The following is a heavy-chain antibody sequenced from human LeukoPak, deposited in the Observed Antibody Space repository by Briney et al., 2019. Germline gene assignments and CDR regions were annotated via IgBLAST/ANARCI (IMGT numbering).Heavy chain of an antibody. Sequence: PGGSLRLSCAASGFTFSSSSMHWVRQTPGKGLVWVSRINSDGSDTTYADSVKGRFTISRDNSKNTLYLQMNSLRAEDTAVYYCAKDGYSGSSTYFDYWGQGTLVTVSS. J-gene: IGHJ4*02. CDR1: GFTFSSSS. D-gene: IGHD1-26*01. V-gene: IGHV3-74*01. CDR3: AKDGYSGSSTYFDY. CDR2: INSDGSDT.